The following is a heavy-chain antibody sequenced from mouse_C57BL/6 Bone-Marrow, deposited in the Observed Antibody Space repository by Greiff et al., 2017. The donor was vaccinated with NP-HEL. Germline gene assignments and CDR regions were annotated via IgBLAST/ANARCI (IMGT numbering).Heavy chain of an antibody. CDR3: ARGGYSNSYYAMDY. J-gene: IGHJ4*01. CDR1: GFTFSDYY. Sequence: EVQLVESEGGLVQPGSSMKLSCTASGFTFSDYYMAWVRQVPEKGLEWVANINYDGSSTYYLDSLKSRFIISRDNAKNILYLQMSSLKSEDTATYYCARGGYSNSYYAMDYWGQGTSVTVSS. V-gene: IGHV5-16*01. CDR2: INYDGSST. D-gene: IGHD2-5*01.